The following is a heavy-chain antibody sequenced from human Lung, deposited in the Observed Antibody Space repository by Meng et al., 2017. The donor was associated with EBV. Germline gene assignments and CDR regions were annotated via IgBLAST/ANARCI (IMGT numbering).Heavy chain of an antibody. J-gene: IGHJ4*02. CDR3: ARDSVAADY. D-gene: IGHD6-19*01. CDR1: GYTFTTYG. Sequence: QRQLVELGSGLKKPGASVRISCKASGYTFTTYGMNWVRQAPGQGLEWMGWINTNTGKPTYAQGLTGRFVFSLDTSVSTAYLQISSLKAEDTAVYYCARDSVAADYWGQGTLVTVSS. CDR2: INTNTGKP. V-gene: IGHV7-4-1*02.